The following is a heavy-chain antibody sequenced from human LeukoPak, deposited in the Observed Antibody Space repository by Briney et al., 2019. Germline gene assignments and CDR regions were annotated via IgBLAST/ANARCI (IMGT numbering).Heavy chain of an antibody. CDR1: GYTFTSYG. CDR3: ARDSQLLLDY. CDR2: ISAYNGNT. D-gene: IGHD2-2*01. V-gene: IGHV1-18*01. J-gene: IGHJ4*02. Sequence: ASVKVSCEASGYTFTSYGISWVRQAPGQGLEWMGWISAYNGNTNYAQKLQGRVTITADKSTSTAYMELSSLRSEDTAVYYCARDSQLLLDYWGQGTLVTVSS.